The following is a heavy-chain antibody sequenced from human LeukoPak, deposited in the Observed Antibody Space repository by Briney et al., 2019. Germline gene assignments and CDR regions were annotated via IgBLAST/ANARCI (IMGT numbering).Heavy chain of an antibody. CDR3: ARGDSSGHYYGTYDAFDI. J-gene: IGHJ3*02. CDR1: GGSISSYY. D-gene: IGHD3-22*01. CDR2: IYYSGST. Sequence: SETLSLTCTVSGGSISSYYWSWIRQPPGKGLEWIGYIYYSGSTNYNPSLKSRVTISVDTSKNQFSLKLSSVTAADTAVYYCARGDSSGHYYGTYDAFDIWGQGTMVTVSS. V-gene: IGHV4-59*01.